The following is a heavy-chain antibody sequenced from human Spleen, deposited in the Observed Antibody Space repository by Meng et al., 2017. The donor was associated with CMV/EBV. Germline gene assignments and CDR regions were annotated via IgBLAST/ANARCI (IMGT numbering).Heavy chain of an antibody. V-gene: IGHV3-23*01. J-gene: IGHJ4*02. D-gene: IGHD6-13*01. CDR2: ITASGDHT. CDR3: AKDLDRWEEAYSSTRQNY. CDR1: GFTFSSYA. Sequence: GESLKISCAASGFTFSSYAMSWVRQAPGKGLEWVSVITASGDHTNYADSVRGRFTISRDNSKNTLYLQMNSLRAEDTAVYYCAKDLDRWEEAYSSTRQNYWGQGTLVTVSS.